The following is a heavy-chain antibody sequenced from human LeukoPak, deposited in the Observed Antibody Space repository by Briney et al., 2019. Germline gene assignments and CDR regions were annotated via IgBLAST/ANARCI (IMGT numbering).Heavy chain of an antibody. D-gene: IGHD4-11*01. Sequence: GGSLRLSCAASGFTVSSNYMSWVRQAPGKGLEWVSGLYTSGTTNYADSVKGRFTISRDNSKNTLYLQMNSLGAADTAFYYCARSLPLRGAYSFDYWGQGTLVTVSS. CDR1: GFTVSSNY. V-gene: IGHV3-66*01. J-gene: IGHJ4*02. CDR2: LYTSGTT. CDR3: ARSLPLRGAYSFDY.